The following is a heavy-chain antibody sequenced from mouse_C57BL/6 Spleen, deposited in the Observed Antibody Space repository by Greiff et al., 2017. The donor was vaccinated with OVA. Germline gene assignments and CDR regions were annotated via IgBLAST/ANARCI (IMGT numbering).Heavy chain of an antibody. J-gene: IGHJ4*01. D-gene: IGHD1-1*01. CDR1: GYAFSSYW. V-gene: IGHV1-80*01. CDR3: ARRGITTVVSAMDY. CDR2: IYPGDGDT. Sequence: VQLQQSGAELVKPGASVKISCKASGYAFSSYWMNWVKQRPGKGLEWIGQIYPGDGDTNYNGKFKGKATLTADKSSSTAYMQLSSLTSEDSAVYFCARRGITTVVSAMDYWGQGTSVTVSS.